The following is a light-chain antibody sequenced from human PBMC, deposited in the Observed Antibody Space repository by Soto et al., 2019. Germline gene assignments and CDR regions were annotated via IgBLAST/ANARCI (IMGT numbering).Light chain of an antibody. CDR1: SSDVGSYNL. Sequence: QSALTQPASVSGSPGQSITISCTGTSSDVGSYNLVSWYQHHPGKAPKLMIYEGSKRPSGVSNRFSGSKSGNTASLTISGLQADDEADYYCCSYAGSEVFGGGTKVTVL. V-gene: IGLV2-23*01. CDR2: EGS. J-gene: IGLJ2*01. CDR3: CSYAGSEV.